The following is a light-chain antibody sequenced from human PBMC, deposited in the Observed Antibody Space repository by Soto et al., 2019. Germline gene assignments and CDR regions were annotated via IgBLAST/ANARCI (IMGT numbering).Light chain of an antibody. CDR3: QQYNDYPYT. J-gene: IGKJ2*01. V-gene: IGKV1-5*01. CDR1: QTADKW. Sequence: DIQVTQSPSTLSASVGDRVIIACRASQTADKWVAWYQQKPGKAPNVLSYDASRLEIGVPSRFSGSGSGTLFTLTISNLQPDDFATYYCQQYNDYPYTFGQGTKVEI. CDR2: DAS.